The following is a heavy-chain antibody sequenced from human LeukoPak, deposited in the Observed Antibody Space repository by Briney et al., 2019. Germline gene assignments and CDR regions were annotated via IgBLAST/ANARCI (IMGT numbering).Heavy chain of an antibody. D-gene: IGHD6-19*01. CDR1: GYTLTELS. V-gene: IGHV1-24*01. CDR3: ATRRGWNDAFDI. J-gene: IGHJ3*02. Sequence: ASVKVSCKVSGYTLTELSMHWVRQAPGKGLEWMGGFDPEDGETIYAQKFQGRVTMTEDTSTDTAYMELSSLRSEDTVVYYCATRRGWNDAFDIWGQGTMVTVSS. CDR2: FDPEDGET.